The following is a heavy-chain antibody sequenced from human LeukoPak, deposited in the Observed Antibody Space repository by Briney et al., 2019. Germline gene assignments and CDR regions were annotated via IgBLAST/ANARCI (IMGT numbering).Heavy chain of an antibody. Sequence: SETLPLTCTVSGGSISSSSYYWGWIRQPPGKGLEWIGSIYYSGSTYYNPSLKSRVTISVDTSKNQFSLKLSSVTAADTAVYYCARQTNPLRYFDWLQYYYYGMDVWGQGTTVTVSS. V-gene: IGHV4-39*01. CDR1: GGSISSSSYY. J-gene: IGHJ6*02. CDR3: ARQTNPLRYFDWLQYYYYGMDV. CDR2: IYYSGST. D-gene: IGHD3-9*01.